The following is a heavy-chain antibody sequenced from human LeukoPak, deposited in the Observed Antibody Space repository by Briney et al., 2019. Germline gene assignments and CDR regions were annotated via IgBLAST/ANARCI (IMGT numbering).Heavy chain of an antibody. CDR1: GFTFSTYG. D-gene: IGHD3-10*01. CDR2: IWYDGSNK. Sequence: GGSLRLSCAASGFTFSTYGMHWVRQAPSKGLEWVAVIWYDGSNKYYADSVKGRFTISRDNSKNTLYLQMNSLRAEDTAVYYCAKAPSGTPYQFDYWGQGTLVTVSS. V-gene: IGHV3-33*06. CDR3: AKAPSGTPYQFDY. J-gene: IGHJ4*02.